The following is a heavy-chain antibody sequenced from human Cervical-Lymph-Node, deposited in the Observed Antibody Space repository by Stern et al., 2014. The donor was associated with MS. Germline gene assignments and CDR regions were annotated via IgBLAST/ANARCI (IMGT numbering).Heavy chain of an antibody. J-gene: IGHJ2*01. Sequence: QVQLVESGGGVVQPGRSLRLSCEASGFTFRSSGMHWVRQAPGKGLEWVAVISYDGINKCYADYVKDRFTISRDNSKNTLYLQMNSLRAEDTAVYYCAKDEDYYDSSGYLGWYFDLWGRGTLVTVSS. CDR3: AKDEDYYDSSGYLGWYFDL. D-gene: IGHD3-22*01. V-gene: IGHV3-30*18. CDR1: GFTFRSSG. CDR2: ISYDGINK.